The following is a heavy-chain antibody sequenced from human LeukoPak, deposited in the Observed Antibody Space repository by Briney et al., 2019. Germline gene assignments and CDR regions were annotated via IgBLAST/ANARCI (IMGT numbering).Heavy chain of an antibody. J-gene: IGHJ4*02. CDR2: ISSSSSSI. CDR1: GFTFSSYA. D-gene: IGHD6-13*01. V-gene: IGHV3-48*02. Sequence: GGSLRLSCATSGFTFSSYAMSWVRQAPGEGLEWVSHISSSSSSIYYADSVEGRFSISRDNAKNSLYLQMNSLRDEDTAVYYCARSGYGSRWYFFDHWGQGTLVTVSS. CDR3: ARSGYGSRWYFFDH.